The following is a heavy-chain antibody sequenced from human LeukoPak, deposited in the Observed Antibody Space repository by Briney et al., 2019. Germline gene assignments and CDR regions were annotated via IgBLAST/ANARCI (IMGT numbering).Heavy chain of an antibody. CDR2: MYLSGTT. V-gene: IGHV4-4*02. CDR3: AGLVGRYSSGLYYYYFDY. CDR1: GDSINSLDL. D-gene: IGHD3-22*01. J-gene: IGHJ4*02. Sequence: SGTLSLTCTVSGDSINSLDLWSWVRQPPGKGLEWIGEMYLSGTTHSNPSVKSRVTISIDKSKNQFFLNLSSVTATDTAVYYCAGLVGRYSSGLYYYYFDYWGQGTLVTVSS.